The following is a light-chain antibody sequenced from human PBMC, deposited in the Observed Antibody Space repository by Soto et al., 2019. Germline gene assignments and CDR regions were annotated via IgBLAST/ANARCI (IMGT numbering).Light chain of an antibody. CDR3: SSYAGSNKV. Sequence: QSVLTQPPSASGSPGQSVTISCTGTSNDVGGYNFVSWYQQHPGKAPKLMIYEVSERPSGVPDRFSGSKSGNTASLTVSGLQVEDEADYYCSSYAGSNKVFGGGTQLTVL. CDR2: EVS. CDR1: SNDVGGYNF. V-gene: IGLV2-8*01. J-gene: IGLJ2*01.